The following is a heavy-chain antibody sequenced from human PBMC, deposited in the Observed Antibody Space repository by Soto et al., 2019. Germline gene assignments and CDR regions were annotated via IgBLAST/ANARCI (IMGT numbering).Heavy chain of an antibody. CDR1: GYTFSSIG. D-gene: IGHD3-10*01. CDR3: ARDLDGSGNYYTDY. V-gene: IGHV1-18*01. Sequence: RASVKVSCKASGYTFSSIGISWVRQAPGQGLEWMGWISPYKGNTYYAQRLQGRVTMTTDTSTSTAYMELRSLRSDDTAVYYCARDLDGSGNYYTDYWGQGTLVTVSS. CDR2: ISPYKGNT. J-gene: IGHJ4*02.